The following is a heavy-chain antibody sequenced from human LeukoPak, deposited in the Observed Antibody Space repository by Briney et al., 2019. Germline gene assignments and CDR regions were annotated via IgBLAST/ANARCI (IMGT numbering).Heavy chain of an antibody. J-gene: IGHJ4*02. V-gene: IGHV4-59*08. CDR2: ISDTGSI. CDR3: AGHHPRNTVDF. CDR1: GGSISSYY. Sequence: PSETLSLTCTVSGGSISSYYWSWIRQPPGKGLEWIAYISDTGSINYNPSLKSRVTISLDTSKNQFSLKLSSVTAADTAVYYCAGHHPRNTVDFWGQGTLVTVSS. D-gene: IGHD2/OR15-2a*01.